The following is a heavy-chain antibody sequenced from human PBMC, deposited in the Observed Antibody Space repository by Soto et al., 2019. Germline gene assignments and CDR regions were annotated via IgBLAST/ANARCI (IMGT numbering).Heavy chain of an antibody. Sequence: GGSLRLSCAASGFTFSSYSMNWVRQAPGKGLEWVSSISSSSSYIYYADSVKGRFTISRDNAKNSLYLQMNSLRAEDTAVFYCAGWSRHYDSHPVGVWGQGTLVTVSS. V-gene: IGHV3-21*01. J-gene: IGHJ4*02. D-gene: IGHD3-3*01. CDR3: AGWSRHYDSHPVGV. CDR1: GFTFSSYS. CDR2: ISSSSSYI.